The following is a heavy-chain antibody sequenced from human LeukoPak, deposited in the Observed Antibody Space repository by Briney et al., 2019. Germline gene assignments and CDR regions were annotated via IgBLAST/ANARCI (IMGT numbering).Heavy chain of an antibody. CDR1: GFTFSAYD. J-gene: IGHJ4*02. D-gene: IGHD1-1*01. Sequence: PGGSLRLSCAASGFTFSAYDMNWVRQAPGKGLKWLSYISSSSTTKYHADSVKGRFTISRDNTKNSLYLQMNSLRAEDTGVYYCARWNLGSDYRGQGTLVTVSS. CDR2: ISSSSTTK. V-gene: IGHV3-48*04. CDR3: ARWNLGSDY.